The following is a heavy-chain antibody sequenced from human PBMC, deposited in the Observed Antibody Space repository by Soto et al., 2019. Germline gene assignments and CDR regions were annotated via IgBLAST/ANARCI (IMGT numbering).Heavy chain of an antibody. J-gene: IGHJ4*02. V-gene: IGHV4-34*01. CDR2: INHSGST. Sequence: SETLSLTCAVYGGSFSGYYWSWIRQPPGKGLEWIGEINHSGSTNYNPSLKSRVTISVDTSKNQFSLKLSSVTAADTAVYYCARGFGNGSATSYFDYWGEGTLVTVSS. CDR1: GGSFSGYY. D-gene: IGHD3-10*01. CDR3: ARGFGNGSATSYFDY.